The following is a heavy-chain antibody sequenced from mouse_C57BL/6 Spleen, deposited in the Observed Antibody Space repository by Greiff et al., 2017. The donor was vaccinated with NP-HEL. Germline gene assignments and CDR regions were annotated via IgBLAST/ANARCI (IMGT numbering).Heavy chain of an antibody. J-gene: IGHJ4*01. D-gene: IGHD1-1*01. CDR1: GYTFTDYN. CDR3: ARSYYYGSSLVSLYYAMDY. Sequence: EVQVVESGPELVKPGASVKIPCKASGYTFTDYNMDWVKQSHGKSLEWIGDINPNNGGTIYNQKFKGKATLTVDKSSSTAYMGLRSLTSEDTAVYYCARSYYYGSSLVSLYYAMDYWGQGTSVTVSS. V-gene: IGHV1-18*01. CDR2: INPNNGGT.